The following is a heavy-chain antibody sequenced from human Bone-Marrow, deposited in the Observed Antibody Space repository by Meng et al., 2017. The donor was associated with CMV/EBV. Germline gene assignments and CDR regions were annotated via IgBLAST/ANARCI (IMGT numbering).Heavy chain of an antibody. V-gene: IGHV3-21*01. Sequence: GESLKISCAASGFTFSSYSMNWVRQAPGKGLEWVSSISSSSSYIYYADSVKGRFTISRDNAKNSLYLQMNSLRAEDTAVYYCARDIIAKVLRYFDWPTPFDYWGQGTLATVPS. CDR1: GFTFSSYS. CDR3: ARDIIAKVLRYFDWPTPFDY. D-gene: IGHD3-9*01. CDR2: ISSSSSYI. J-gene: IGHJ4*02.